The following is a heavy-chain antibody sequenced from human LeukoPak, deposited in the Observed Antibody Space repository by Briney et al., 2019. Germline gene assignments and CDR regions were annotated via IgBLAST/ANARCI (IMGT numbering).Heavy chain of an antibody. J-gene: IGHJ5*02. Sequence: GESLKISCKGSGYSFTNYWIGWVRQMPGKGLEWMGIIYPGDSDTRYSPSFQGQVTISADKSISTAYLQWSSLTASDSAMYYCARRIVGATDWFDPWGQGTLVTVSS. D-gene: IGHD1-26*01. CDR1: GYSFTNYW. CDR2: IYPGDSDT. CDR3: ARRIVGATDWFDP. V-gene: IGHV5-51*01.